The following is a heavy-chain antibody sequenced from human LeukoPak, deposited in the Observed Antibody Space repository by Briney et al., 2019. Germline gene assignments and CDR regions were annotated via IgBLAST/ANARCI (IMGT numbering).Heavy chain of an antibody. CDR3: ARAVYCGGDCYPPHLDY. J-gene: IGHJ4*02. CDR2: ISSSSSYI. Sequence: PGGSLRLSCAASGFTFSSYSMHWVRQAPGKGLEWVSSISSSSSYIYYADSVKGRFTISRDNAKNSLYLQMNSLRAEDTAVYYCARAVYCGGDCYPPHLDYWGQGALVTVSS. CDR1: GFTFSSYS. V-gene: IGHV3-21*01. D-gene: IGHD2-21*02.